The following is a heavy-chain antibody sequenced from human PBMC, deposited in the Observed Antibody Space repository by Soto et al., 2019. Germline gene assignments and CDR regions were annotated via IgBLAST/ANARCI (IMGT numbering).Heavy chain of an antibody. CDR1: GFTFKTHA. CDR3: GKDVGDYVPYYYGVDV. CDR2: IAYDGNEK. Sequence: QVQLVESGGGVVQPGTSLRLSCAASGFTFKTHAMHWVRQAPGKGLEWMAVIAYDGNEKFYADSVKGRFTISRDNSKNALYLHISTLRNEDTAVYYCGKDVGDYVPYYYGVDVWGQGTTVTVSS. J-gene: IGHJ6*02. D-gene: IGHD1-26*01. V-gene: IGHV3-30*18.